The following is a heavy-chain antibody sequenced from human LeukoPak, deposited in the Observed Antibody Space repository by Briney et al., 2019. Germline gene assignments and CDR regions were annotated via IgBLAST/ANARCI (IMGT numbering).Heavy chain of an antibody. V-gene: IGHV4-59*01. Sequence: PSETLSLTCTVSGGSISSYYWSWTRQPPGKGLEWIGYIYYSGSTNYNPSLKSRVTISVDMSKNQFSLKLSSVTAADTAVYYCARTTEGGYTYDYFYYYYMDVWGKGTTVTISS. CDR1: GGSISSYY. CDR2: IYYSGST. D-gene: IGHD5-18*01. J-gene: IGHJ6*03. CDR3: ARTTEGGYTYDYFYYYYMDV.